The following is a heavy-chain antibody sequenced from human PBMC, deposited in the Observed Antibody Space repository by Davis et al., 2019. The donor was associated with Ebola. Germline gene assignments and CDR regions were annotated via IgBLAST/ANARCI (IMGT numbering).Heavy chain of an antibody. V-gene: IGHV4-59*08. CDR3: ARLLGDEAY. D-gene: IGHD3-16*01. CDR1: GGPISSYY. Sequence: MPGGSLRLSCTVSGGPISSYYWSWLRQPPGKGLEWIGYIYYSGRTNYNPSLKSRVTISVDTSKNQFSLKLSSVTAADTAVYYCARLLGDEAYWGQGTLVTVSS. J-gene: IGHJ4*02. CDR2: IYYSGRT.